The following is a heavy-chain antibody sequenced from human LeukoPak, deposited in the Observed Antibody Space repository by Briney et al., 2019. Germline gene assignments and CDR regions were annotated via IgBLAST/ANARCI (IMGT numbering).Heavy chain of an antibody. CDR1: GVSISSNY. J-gene: IGHJ4*02. V-gene: IGHV4-59*01. D-gene: IGHD3-10*01. Sequence: PSETLSLPCALSGVSISSNYWSWIRQPPGKGLEWIGYIYYNGSTKYNPSLKSRVTISVDTSKNQFSLKLSSVTAADTAVYYCARVEVRPMVRGVIDYWGQGTLVTVSS. CDR3: ARVEVRPMVRGVIDY. CDR2: IYYNGST.